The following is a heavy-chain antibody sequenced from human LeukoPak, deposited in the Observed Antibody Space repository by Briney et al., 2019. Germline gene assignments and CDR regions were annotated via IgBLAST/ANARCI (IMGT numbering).Heavy chain of an antibody. CDR1: GFTFTSSA. D-gene: IGHD3-22*01. V-gene: IGHV1-58*01. CDR2: IVVGSGST. CDR3: AADDYYDSSGYYDFDY. J-gene: IGHJ4*02. Sequence: GTSVKVSCKASGFTFTSSAVQWVRQARGQRLEWIGWIVVGSGSTNYAQKFQERVTITRDMSTSTAYMELSSLRSEDTAVYYCAADDYYDSSGYYDFDYWGQGTLVTVSS.